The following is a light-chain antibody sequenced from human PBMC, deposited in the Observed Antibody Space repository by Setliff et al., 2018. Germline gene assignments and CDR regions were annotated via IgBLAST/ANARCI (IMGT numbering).Light chain of an antibody. J-gene: IGLJ2*01. Sequence: QSALAQPAAVSGSPGQSVAISCSGSSGDVGGYDFVSWYQQHPGKAPKLLIYEVIKRPSGVSDRFSGSKSGNTASLTISGLQAEDEADYYCLSYTSETTHALFGGGTKVTVL. CDR1: SGDVGGYDF. CDR3: LSYTSETTHAL. CDR2: EVI. V-gene: IGLV2-14*03.